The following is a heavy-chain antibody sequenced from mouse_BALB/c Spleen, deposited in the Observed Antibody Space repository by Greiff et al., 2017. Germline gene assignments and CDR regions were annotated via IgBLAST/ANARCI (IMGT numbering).Heavy chain of an antibody. D-gene: IGHD1-1*01. CDR3: ARGYYGSSYDY. CDR2: ISNGGGST. V-gene: IGHV5-12-2*01. CDR1: GFTFSSYT. Sequence: EVKLMESGGGLVQPGGSLKLSCAASGFTFSSYTMSWVRQTPEKRLEWVAYISNGGGSTYYPDTVKGRFTISRDNAKNTLYLQMSSLKSEDTAMYYCARGYYGSSYDYWGQGTTLTVSS. J-gene: IGHJ2*01.